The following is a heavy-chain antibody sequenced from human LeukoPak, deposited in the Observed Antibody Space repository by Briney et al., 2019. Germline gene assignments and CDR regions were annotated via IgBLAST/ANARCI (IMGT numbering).Heavy chain of an antibody. D-gene: IGHD6-19*01. CDR3: TRDGSSGCNDY. CDR2: IRSKAYGGTT. Sequence: PGRSLRLSCTASGFIFGDYAMSWFRQAPGKGLEWVGFIRSKAYGGTTEYAASVKGRFTISRDDSKSIAYLQMNSLKTEDTAVYYCTRDGSSGCNDYWGQGTLVTVSS. CDR1: GFIFGDYA. V-gene: IGHV3-49*03. J-gene: IGHJ4*02.